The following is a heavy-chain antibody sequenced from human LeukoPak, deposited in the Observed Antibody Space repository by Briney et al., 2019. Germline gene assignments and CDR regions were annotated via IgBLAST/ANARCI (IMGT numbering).Heavy chain of an antibody. CDR3: ARVAGWHWFDP. V-gene: IGHV3-53*01. CDR1: GFTVSSNY. J-gene: IGHJ5*02. CDR2: IRPSGDNT. Sequence: GGSLRLSCAASGFTVSSNYMSWVRQAPGRGLEWVSSIRPSGDNTYYGDSVKGRFTISRDNSKNTVYLQMNNMRVDDTAIYYCARVAGWHWFDPWGQGTLVTVSS. D-gene: IGHD6-19*01.